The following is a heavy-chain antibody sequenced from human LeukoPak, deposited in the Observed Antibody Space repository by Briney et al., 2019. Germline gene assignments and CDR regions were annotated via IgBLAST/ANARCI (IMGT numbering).Heavy chain of an antibody. CDR3: ARHGGTLDYFDY. D-gene: IGHD1-26*01. CDR1: GGSISGYY. V-gene: IGHV4-59*08. Sequence: SETLSLTCTVSGGSISGYYWSWIRQPPGKGLEWIAYIHYSGSTNYNPPLKSRLTISVDTSKNQLSLKLNSVTDADTALYYCARHGGTLDYFDYWGPGSLVTVSS. CDR2: IHYSGST. J-gene: IGHJ4*02.